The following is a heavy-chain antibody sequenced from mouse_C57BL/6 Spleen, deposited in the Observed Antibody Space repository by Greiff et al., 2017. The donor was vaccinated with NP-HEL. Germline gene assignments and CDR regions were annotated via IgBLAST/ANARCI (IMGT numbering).Heavy chain of an antibody. J-gene: IGHJ3*01. V-gene: IGHV1-54*01. CDR2: INPGSGGT. D-gene: IGHD1-1*01. CDR3: ARGGGLGSFAY. Sequence: VQGVESGAELVRPGTSVKVSCKASGYAFTNYLIEWVKQRPGQGLEWIGVINPGSGGTNYNEKFKGKATLTADKSSSTAYMQLSSLTSEDSAVYFCARGGGLGSFAYWGQGTLVTVSA. CDR1: GYAFTNYL.